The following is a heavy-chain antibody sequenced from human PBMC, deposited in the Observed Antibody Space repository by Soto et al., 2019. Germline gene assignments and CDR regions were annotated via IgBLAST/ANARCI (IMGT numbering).Heavy chain of an antibody. CDR2: IYYSGST. J-gene: IGHJ6*02. CDR3: ARDHDVELGTPLYGMDG. V-gene: IGHV4-59*01. CDR1: GGSISSYY. D-gene: IGHD1-26*01. Sequence: PSETLSLTCTVSGGSISSYYWSWIRQPPGKGLEWIGYIYYSGSTNYNPSLKSRVTISVDTSKNQFSLKLSSVTAADTAVYYWARDHDVELGTPLYGMDGWGQGTTVTVCS.